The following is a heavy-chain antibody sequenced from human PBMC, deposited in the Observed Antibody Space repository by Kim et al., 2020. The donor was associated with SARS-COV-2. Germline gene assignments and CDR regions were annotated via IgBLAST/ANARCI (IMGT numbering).Heavy chain of an antibody. CDR2: IYYSGST. Sequence: SETLSLTCTVSGGSISSGGYYWSWIRQHPGKGLEWIGYIYYSGSTYYNPSLKSRVTISVDTSKNQFSLKLSSVTAADTAVYYCARTTRPLIAAIDYWGQGTLVTVSS. V-gene: IGHV4-31*03. CDR1: GGSISSGGYY. J-gene: IGHJ4*02. D-gene: IGHD6-13*01. CDR3: ARTTRPLIAAIDY.